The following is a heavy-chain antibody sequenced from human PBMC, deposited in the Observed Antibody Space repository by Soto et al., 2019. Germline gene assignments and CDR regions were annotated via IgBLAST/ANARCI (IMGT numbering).Heavy chain of an antibody. CDR1: GYTFPSYC. CDR2: LNAYNGNT. D-gene: IGHD4-4*01. CDR3: ARDFYRFSSNLIYYYYYGMDV. V-gene: IGHV1-18*04. J-gene: IGHJ6*01. Sequence: ASVKVSCKASGYTFPSYCISWVRPAPGQGREWMGWLNAYNGNTNYAQKLQGRVTMTTHTSTSTAYMELRSRRSEDTAVYYCARDFYRFSSNLIYYYYYGMDVGGKGPRSPSPQ.